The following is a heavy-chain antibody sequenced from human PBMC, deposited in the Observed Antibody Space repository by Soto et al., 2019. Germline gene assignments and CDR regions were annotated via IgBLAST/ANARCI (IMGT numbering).Heavy chain of an antibody. CDR1: GFTFSSYA. D-gene: IGHD3-22*01. CDR3: AKDRIGDYYDSSGYQY. J-gene: IGHJ4*02. V-gene: IGHV3-23*01. Sequence: PGGSLRLSCAASGFTFSSYAMSWVRQAPGKGLEWVSAISGSGGSTYYADSVKGRFTISRDNSKNTLYLQMNSLRAEDTAVYYCAKDRIGDYYDSSGYQYWGQGTLVTV. CDR2: ISGSGGST.